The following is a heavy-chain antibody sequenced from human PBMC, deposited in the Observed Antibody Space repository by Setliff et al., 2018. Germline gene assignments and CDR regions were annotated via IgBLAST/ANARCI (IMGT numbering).Heavy chain of an antibody. J-gene: IGHJ4*02. V-gene: IGHV4-34*01. D-gene: IGHD1-26*01. CDR2: INYSRVV. Sequence: SETLSLTCGVSGGSFSGYYWSWIRQSPGGGLEWIGEINYSRVVNYKPSLKSRVSISLDTSKNQFSLRLTSLTAADTAVYYSARGSGSFPFDYWGLGTLVTVS. CDR1: GGSFSGYY. CDR3: ARGSGSFPFDY.